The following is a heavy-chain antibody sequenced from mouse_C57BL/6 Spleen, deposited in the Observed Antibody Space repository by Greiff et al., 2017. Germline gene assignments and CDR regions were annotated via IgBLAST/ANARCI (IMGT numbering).Heavy chain of an antibody. CDR2: IDPNSGGT. Sequence: VQLQQPGAELVKPGASVKLSCKASGYTFTSYWLHWVKQRPGRGLEWIGRIDPNSGGTKYNEKFKSKATLTVDKPSSTAYMQRSSLTSEDSAVYYCARSYYGSSYDYFDYWGQGTTRTVSS. J-gene: IGHJ2*01. V-gene: IGHV1-72*01. CDR1: GYTFTSYW. CDR3: ARSYYGSSYDYFDY. D-gene: IGHD1-1*01.